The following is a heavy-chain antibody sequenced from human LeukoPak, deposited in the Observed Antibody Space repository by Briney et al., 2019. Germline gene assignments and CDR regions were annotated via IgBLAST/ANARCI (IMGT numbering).Heavy chain of an antibody. V-gene: IGHV1-46*01. CDR2: INPSGGST. Sequence: ASVKVSCKASGYTFTSYYMHWVRQAPGQGLEWMGIINPSGGSTSYAQKFQGRVTMTRDTSTSTVYMDLSSLRSEDTAVYYCARGGAPSIAAAGKDFDYWGQGTLVTVSS. D-gene: IGHD6-13*01. CDR3: ARGGAPSIAAAGKDFDY. J-gene: IGHJ4*02. CDR1: GYTFTSYY.